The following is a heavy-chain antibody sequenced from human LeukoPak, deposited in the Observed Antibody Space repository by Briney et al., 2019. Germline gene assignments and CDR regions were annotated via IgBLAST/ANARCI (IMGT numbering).Heavy chain of an antibody. Sequence: SVKVFCKACGGTFSSYAISWVRQAPGQGLEGMGGIIPILGIANYAQKFQGRVTITADKSTSTAYMELSSLRSEDTAVYYCARASSMAARPIYWGQGTLVTVSS. J-gene: IGHJ4*02. CDR3: ARASSMAARPIY. CDR1: GGTFSSYA. V-gene: IGHV1-69*04. CDR2: IIPILGIA. D-gene: IGHD6-6*01.